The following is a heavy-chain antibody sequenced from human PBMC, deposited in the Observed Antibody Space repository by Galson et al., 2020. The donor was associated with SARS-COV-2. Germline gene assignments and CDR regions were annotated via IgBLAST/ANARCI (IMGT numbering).Heavy chain of an antibody. D-gene: IGHD1-1*01. CDR2: ISYDGRNK. CDR1: GFMFSSYG. V-gene: IGHV3-30*18. Sequence: TAGSLRLSCAASGFMFSSYGMHWVRQAPGKGLEWVALISYDGRNKYYADSVKGRFTISRDNSKNTLSLQMNSLRAEDTAVYYCAKDGGPGTWPRADYYYAMDVWGQGTTVIVSS. CDR3: AKDGGPGTWPRADYYYAMDV. J-gene: IGHJ6*02.